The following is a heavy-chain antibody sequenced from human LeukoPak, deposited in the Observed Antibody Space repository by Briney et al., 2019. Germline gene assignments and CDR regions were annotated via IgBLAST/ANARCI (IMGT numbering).Heavy chain of an antibody. D-gene: IGHD2-15*01. CDR2: IYSGDAT. J-gene: IGHJ4*02. V-gene: IGHV3-66*01. Sequence: GGSLRLSCAASGYTVSSNYMSWVRQAPGKGLEWVSVIYSGDATYYADSVKGRFTVSRDNAQNTLYLYMTSLGVDYTAIYSCARVEGGRLPRWYWGQGTLVTVSS. CDR1: GYTVSSNY. CDR3: ARVEGGRLPRWY.